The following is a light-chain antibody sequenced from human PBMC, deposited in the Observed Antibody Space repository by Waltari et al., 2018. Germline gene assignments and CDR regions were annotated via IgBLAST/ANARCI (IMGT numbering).Light chain of an antibody. CDR3: QSYDRNLVI. J-gene: IGLJ2*01. Sequence: QSVLTQPPSVSGAPGQRVTISSSGSSSNIGAGYDVHWYQQPTGTAPKPLIYGNNKRPSGVPDRFSGSKSGTSASLAITGLQAEDEADYYCQSYDRNLVIFGGGTKLTVL. CDR1: SSNIGAGYD. CDR2: GNN. V-gene: IGLV1-40*01.